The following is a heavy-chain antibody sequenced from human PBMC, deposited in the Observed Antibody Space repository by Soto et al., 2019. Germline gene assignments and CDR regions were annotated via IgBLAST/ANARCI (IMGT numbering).Heavy chain of an antibody. CDR3: AKAVLSYDFWSGYSFDY. CDR1: GFTVSSNY. D-gene: IGHD3-3*01. V-gene: IGHV3-66*01. Sequence: PGGSLRLSCAASGFTVSSNYMSWVRQAPGKGLEWVSVIYSGGSTYYADSVKGRFTISRDNSKNTLYLQMNSLRAEDTAVYYCAKAVLSYDFWSGYSFDYWGQGTLVTVSS. CDR2: IYSGGST. J-gene: IGHJ4*02.